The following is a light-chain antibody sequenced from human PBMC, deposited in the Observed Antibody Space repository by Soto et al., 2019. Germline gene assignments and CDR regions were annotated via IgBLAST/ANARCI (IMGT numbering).Light chain of an antibody. CDR3: QSYEV. J-gene: IGLJ3*02. Sequence: QSALTQPPSASGSPGQSVAISCTGTSSDVGGYNYVSWYQQHPGKAPKLMIYEVNKRPSGVPDRFSGSIDSSSNSASLTISGLKTEDEADYYCQSYEVFGGGTKLTVL. CDR1: SSDVGGYNY. CDR2: EVN. V-gene: IGLV2-8*01.